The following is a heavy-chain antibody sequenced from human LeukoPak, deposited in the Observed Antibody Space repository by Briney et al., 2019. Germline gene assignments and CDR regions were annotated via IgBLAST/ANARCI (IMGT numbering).Heavy chain of an antibody. CDR3: AKDPHGSSSGVLYFDY. J-gene: IGHJ4*02. CDR1: GFTFSSYG. Sequence: GGSLRLSCAASGFTFSSYGMHWVRQAPGKGLEWVAFIRYDGSNKYYADSVKGRFTFSRDNSKNTLYLQMNSLRAEDTAVYYCAKDPHGSSSGVLYFDYWGQGTLVTVSS. CDR2: IRYDGSNK. V-gene: IGHV3-30*02. D-gene: IGHD6-6*01.